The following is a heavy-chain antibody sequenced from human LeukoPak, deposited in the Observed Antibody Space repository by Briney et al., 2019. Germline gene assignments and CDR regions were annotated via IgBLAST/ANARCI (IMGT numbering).Heavy chain of an antibody. Sequence: ASVKVSCKASGYTFTGYYMHWVRQAPGQGLEWMGWINPNSGGTNYAQKFQGRVTMTRDTSISTAYMELSRLRSDDTAVYYCARARQRGYGYGRFDYWGQGTLVTVSS. CDR2: INPNSGGT. CDR1: GYTFTGYY. D-gene: IGHD5-18*01. CDR3: ARARQRGYGYGRFDY. V-gene: IGHV1-2*02. J-gene: IGHJ4*02.